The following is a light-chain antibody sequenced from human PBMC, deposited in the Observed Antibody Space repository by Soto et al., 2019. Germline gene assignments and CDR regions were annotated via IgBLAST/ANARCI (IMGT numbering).Light chain of an antibody. CDR3: MQALQTPRT. V-gene: IGKV2-28*01. Sequence: DIVMTQSTLSLHVTPGEPASISCRSSQSLLHSNGYNYLDWYLQKPGQSPQLLIYLGSNRASGVPDRFSGSGSGTDFTLKISRVEAADVGVYYCMQALQTPRTFGQGTKVEIK. CDR2: LGS. CDR1: QSLLHSNGYNY. J-gene: IGKJ1*01.